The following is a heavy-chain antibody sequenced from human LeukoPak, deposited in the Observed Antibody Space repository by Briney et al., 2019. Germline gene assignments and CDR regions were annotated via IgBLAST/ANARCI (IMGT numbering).Heavy chain of an antibody. CDR1: GFTFSSYA. D-gene: IGHD2-15*01. V-gene: IGHV3-21*01. Sequence: GGSLRLSCAASGFTFSSYAMNWVRQAPGKGLEWVSSISTSGGYMFYADSVKGRFTISRDNAQNSLYLQMNSLRAEDTAMYYCAREEPSGGFDYWGQGTLVTVSS. CDR2: ISTSGGYM. CDR3: AREEPSGGFDY. J-gene: IGHJ4*02.